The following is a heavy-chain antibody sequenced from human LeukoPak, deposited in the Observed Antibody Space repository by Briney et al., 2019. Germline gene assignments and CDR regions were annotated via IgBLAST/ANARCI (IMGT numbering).Heavy chain of an antibody. CDR1: GYTFTGYY. D-gene: IGHD3-9*01. J-gene: IGHJ4*02. V-gene: IGHV1-2*02. CDR2: INPNSGGT. CDR3: ARDYDILTGLYYFDY. Sequence: ASVKVSCTASGYTFTGYYMHWVRQAPGQGLEWMGWINPNSGGTNYAQKFQGRVTMTRDTSISTAYMELSRLRSDDTAVYYCARDYDILTGLYYFDYWGQGTLVTVSS.